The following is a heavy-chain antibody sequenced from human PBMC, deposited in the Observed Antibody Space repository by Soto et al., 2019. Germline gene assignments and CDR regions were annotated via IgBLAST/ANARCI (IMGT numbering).Heavy chain of an antibody. D-gene: IGHD1-1*01. CDR2: ISYDGITK. J-gene: IGHJ4*02. Sequence: QVQLVESGGGVVQPGRSLRLSCAASGFTFSNFGMHWVRQAPGKGLEWAAVISYDGITKYYADSVKGRFTISRDKSKNTLYLQMTSQSAEDTAVYYCANVSSTGVGGKFDYWGQGTLVTVSS. CDR3: ANVSSTGVGGKFDY. V-gene: IGHV3-30*18. CDR1: GFTFSNFG.